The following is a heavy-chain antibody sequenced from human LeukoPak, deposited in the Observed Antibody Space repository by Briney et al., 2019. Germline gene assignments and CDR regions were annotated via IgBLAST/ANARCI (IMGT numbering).Heavy chain of an antibody. Sequence: GGSLRLSCAASGFTFNDYTMHWVRQAPGRGLEWVAFISSDGSNKYYADSVRGRFTISRDNSKNTLYLQVNSLRAEDTAVYYCARDQGKGYYYYGMDVWGQGTTVTVSS. J-gene: IGHJ6*02. CDR3: ARDQGKGYYYYGMDV. CDR2: ISSDGSNK. CDR1: GFTFNDYT. V-gene: IGHV3-30-3*01.